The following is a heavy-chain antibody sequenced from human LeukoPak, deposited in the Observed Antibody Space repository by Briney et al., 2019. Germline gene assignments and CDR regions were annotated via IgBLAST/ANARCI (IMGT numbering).Heavy chain of an antibody. J-gene: IGHJ5*02. Sequence: GRSLRLSCAASGFTFSSYGMHWVRQAPGKGLEWVAVISYDGSNKYYADSVKGRFTISRDNSKNTLYLQMNSLRAEDTAVYYCARLAAAGTWFDPWGQGTLVTVSS. CDR2: ISYDGSNK. D-gene: IGHD6-13*01. V-gene: IGHV3-30*03. CDR3: ARLAAAGTWFDP. CDR1: GFTFSSYG.